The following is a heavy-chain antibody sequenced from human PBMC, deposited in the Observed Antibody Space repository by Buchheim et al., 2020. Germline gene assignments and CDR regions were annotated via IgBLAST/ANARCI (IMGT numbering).Heavy chain of an antibody. Sequence: QVQLVESGGGVVQPGRSLRLSCAASGFTFSSYAMHWVRQAPGKGLEWVAVISYDGSNKYYADSVKGRFTISRDNYKNTLYLQMNSLRAEDTAVYYCARDAAYYYDSSGYYGGMDVWGQGTT. D-gene: IGHD3-22*01. CDR3: ARDAAYYYDSSGYYGGMDV. CDR1: GFTFSSYA. CDR2: ISYDGSNK. V-gene: IGHV3-30-3*01. J-gene: IGHJ6*02.